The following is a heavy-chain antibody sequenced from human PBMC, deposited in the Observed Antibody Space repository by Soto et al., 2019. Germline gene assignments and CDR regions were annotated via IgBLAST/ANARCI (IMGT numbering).Heavy chain of an antibody. CDR2: VKSKTEGGTV. V-gene: IGHV3-15*01. Sequence: VQLVESGGGLVKPGGSLRLSCAASGFTFNNAWMSWVRQAPGKGLEWVGRVKSKTEGGTVDYAAPVKGRFSISRDDSTNTLYVQMNMLKTDDTAVYDCAAMSGHSSVGCDHWGQGTLVTVSS. D-gene: IGHD3-22*01. CDR1: GFTFNNAW. CDR3: AAMSGHSSVGCDH. J-gene: IGHJ4*02.